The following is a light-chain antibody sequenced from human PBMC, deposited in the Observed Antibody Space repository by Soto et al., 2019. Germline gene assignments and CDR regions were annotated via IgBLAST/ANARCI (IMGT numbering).Light chain of an antibody. CDR1: QSVSSN. CDR3: QQYNNWIT. J-gene: IGKJ5*01. CDR2: GAS. Sequence: EIVMTQSPATLSVSPGERATLSCRASQSVSSNLAWYQQKPGQAPRLLIYGASTRATGIPARFSGSGSGTQFTLTTSSVQSEDFAVYYCQQYNNWITFGQGTRLEIK. V-gene: IGKV3-15*01.